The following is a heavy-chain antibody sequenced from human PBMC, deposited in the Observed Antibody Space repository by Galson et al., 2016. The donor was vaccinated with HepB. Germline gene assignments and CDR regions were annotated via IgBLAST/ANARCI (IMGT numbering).Heavy chain of an antibody. CDR3: ARKVSRLLGSPHLTARYNFFDP. V-gene: IGHV4-39*01. Sequence: ETLSLTCIVSGDHISGSSDYWAWIRQPPGEGLEWLGSVYYSGSTHYNPSFKSRISISVDVSKNQVSLTLRSVTAGDTFIYYCARKVSRLLGSPHLTARYNFFDPWGQGTLVTVSP. CDR2: VYYSGST. J-gene: IGHJ5*02. D-gene: IGHD2-21*01. CDR1: GDHISGSSDY.